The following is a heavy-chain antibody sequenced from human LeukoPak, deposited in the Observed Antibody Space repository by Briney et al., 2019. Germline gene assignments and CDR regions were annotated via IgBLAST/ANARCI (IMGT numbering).Heavy chain of an antibody. CDR2: ISGSGGST. V-gene: IGHV3-23*01. CDR1: GFTFSSYA. Sequence: PGGSLRLSCAASGFTFSSYAMSWVRQAPGKGQEWVSAISGSGGSTYYADSVKGRFTISRDNSKNTLYLQMNSLRAEDTAVYYCAKVPFYDILTGLLLWGQGTLVTVSS. CDR3: AKVPFYDILTGLLL. J-gene: IGHJ4*02. D-gene: IGHD3-9*01.